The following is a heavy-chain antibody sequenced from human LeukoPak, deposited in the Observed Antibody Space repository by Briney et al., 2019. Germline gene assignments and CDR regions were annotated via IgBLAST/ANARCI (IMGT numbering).Heavy chain of an antibody. CDR2: ISAYNGNT. CDR1: GGTFSSYA. J-gene: IGHJ4*02. CDR3: ARDSPGRQQLAPRVRYFDY. V-gene: IGHV1-18*01. Sequence: ASVKVSCKASGGTFSSYAISWVRQAPGQGLEWMGWISAYNGNTNYAQKLQGRVTMTTDTSTSTAYMELRSLRSDDTAVYYCARDSPGRQQLAPRVRYFDYWGQGTLVTVSS. D-gene: IGHD6-13*01.